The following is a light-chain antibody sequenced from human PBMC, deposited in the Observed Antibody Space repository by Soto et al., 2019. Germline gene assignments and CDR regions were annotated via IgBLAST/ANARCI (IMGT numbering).Light chain of an antibody. CDR3: QQNNNWPPIT. CDR2: GAS. Sequence: EIVMTQSPATLSVSPGERATLSCRASQSVSGNLAWYQQKPGQAPRLLIYGASTRATGIPARFSGSGSGTESTLTISSLQSEDFAVYYCQQNNNWPPITFGQGTRLEIK. CDR1: QSVSGN. J-gene: IGKJ5*01. V-gene: IGKV3-15*01.